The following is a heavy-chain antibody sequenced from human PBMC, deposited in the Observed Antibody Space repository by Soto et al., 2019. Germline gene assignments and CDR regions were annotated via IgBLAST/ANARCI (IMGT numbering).Heavy chain of an antibody. Sequence: SETLSLTCTVSGGSISSGGYYWSWIRQHPGKGLEWIGYIYYSGSTYYNPSLKSRVTISVDTSKNQFSLKLSSVTAADTAVYYCARDRNYYDSGGYSGWFDPWGQGTLVTVSS. CDR1: GGSISSGGYY. CDR3: ARDRNYYDSGGYSGWFDP. CDR2: IYYSGST. J-gene: IGHJ5*02. V-gene: IGHV4-31*03. D-gene: IGHD3-22*01.